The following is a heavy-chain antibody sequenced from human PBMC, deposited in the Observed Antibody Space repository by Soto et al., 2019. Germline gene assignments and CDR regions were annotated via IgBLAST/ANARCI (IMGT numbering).Heavy chain of an antibody. V-gene: IGHV4-31*03. CDR3: ASPSYDHTVDI. CDR2: IYYSAST. J-gene: IGHJ3*02. CDR1: GGSIRSGGYF. D-gene: IGHD3-3*01. Sequence: QLQLQESGPGLVKPSQTLSLTCTVSGGSIRSGGYFWSWIRQHPGRGLEWIGYIYYSASTYYNPSLKSRVTISVDTSKNQFSLKLTSVTAADTAGYYCASPSYDHTVDIWGQGTLVPVSS.